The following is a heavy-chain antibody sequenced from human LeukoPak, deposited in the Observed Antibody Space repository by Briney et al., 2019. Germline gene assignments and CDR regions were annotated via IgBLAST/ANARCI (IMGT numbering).Heavy chain of an antibody. CDR2: IYYIGST. V-gene: IGHV4-59*08. D-gene: IGHD6-6*01. CDR1: GGSMSNYY. J-gene: IGHJ6*03. Sequence: TLALTCSVSGGSMSNYYWSWIRQPPGKGLEWIGFIYYIGSTNYNPSLQSRVTISLDTSKSEFSLKLSSVTAADTAMYYCARQISRQLARARYHYIDVWGKGTTVTVSS. CDR3: ARQISRQLARARYHYIDV.